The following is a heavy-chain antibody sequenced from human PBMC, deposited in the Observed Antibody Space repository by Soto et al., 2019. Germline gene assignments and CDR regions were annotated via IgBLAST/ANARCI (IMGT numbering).Heavy chain of an antibody. CDR2: MSHSGGT. CDR3: ARVERGTATTVVDAFDI. CDR1: GGFVSSGSYY. Sequence: SETLSLTCAVYGGFVSSGSYYWSWIRQPPGKGLEWIGEMSHSGGTHFNPSLKSRVTISVDTSKNQFSLKMSSVTAADAALYYCARVERGTATTVVDAFDIWGPGTMVTVSS. J-gene: IGHJ3*02. V-gene: IGHV4-61*01. D-gene: IGHD1-1*01.